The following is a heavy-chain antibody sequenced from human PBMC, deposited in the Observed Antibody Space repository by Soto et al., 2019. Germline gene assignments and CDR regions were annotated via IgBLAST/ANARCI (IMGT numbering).Heavy chain of an antibody. CDR3: AVGVDYGDYGYFDS. V-gene: IGHV1-18*04. Sequence: QVQMVQSGTEVKEPGASVKVSCKASGYTFSSRGISWVRQAPGQGLEWLGCISCYNGDTFYAQKVQGRVTMTTDRSTSTAYLDLRNLRSDDTAVYYCAVGVDYGDYGYFDSWGQGTLVTVSS. CDR1: GYTFSSRG. D-gene: IGHD4-17*01. J-gene: IGHJ4*02. CDR2: ISCYNGDT.